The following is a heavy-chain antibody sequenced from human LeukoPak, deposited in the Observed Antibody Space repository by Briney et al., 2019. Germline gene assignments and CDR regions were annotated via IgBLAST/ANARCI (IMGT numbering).Heavy chain of an antibody. CDR1: GGSISSGGYS. CDR2: IYHSGST. V-gene: IGHV4-30-2*01. CDR3: ARGYGDYDYFDY. D-gene: IGHD4-17*01. J-gene: IGHJ4*02. Sequence: SETLSLTCAVSGGSISSGGYSWSWIRQPPGKGLEWIGYIYHSGSTYYNPSLKSRVTISVDRSKNQFSLKLSSVTAADTAVYYCARGYGDYDYFDYWGRGTLVTVSS.